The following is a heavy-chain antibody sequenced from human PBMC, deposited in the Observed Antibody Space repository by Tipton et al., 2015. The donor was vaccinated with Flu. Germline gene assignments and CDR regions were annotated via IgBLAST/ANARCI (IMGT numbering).Heavy chain of an antibody. CDR2: IKQDGSER. CDR1: GFTLSSYW. V-gene: IGHV3-7*01. J-gene: IGHJ4*02. D-gene: IGHD3-10*01. CDR3: VRKGFGDY. Sequence: SLRLSCAASGFTLSSYWMAWVRQAPGKGLEWVANIKQDGSERYYVDSVKGRFTISGDNAKNSLFLQMNSLRAEDTAVYYCVRKGFGDYWGQGILVTVSS.